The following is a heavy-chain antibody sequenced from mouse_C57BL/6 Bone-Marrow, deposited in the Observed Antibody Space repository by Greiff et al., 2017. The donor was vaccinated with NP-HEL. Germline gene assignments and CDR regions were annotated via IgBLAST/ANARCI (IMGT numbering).Heavy chain of an antibody. J-gene: IGHJ2*01. D-gene: IGHD4-1*01. CDR1: GYTFTSYW. Sequence: QVQLQQPGAELVRPGSSVKLSCKASGYTFTSYWMDWVKQRPGQGLEWIGNIYPSDSETHYNQKFKDKATLTVDKSSSTAYMPLRSLTSEDSAVYYCAKLLTGTGPYFDYWGQGTTLTVSS. V-gene: IGHV1-61*01. CDR3: AKLLTGTGPYFDY. CDR2: IYPSDSET.